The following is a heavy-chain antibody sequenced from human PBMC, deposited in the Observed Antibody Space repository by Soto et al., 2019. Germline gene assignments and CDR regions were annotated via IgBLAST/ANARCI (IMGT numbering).Heavy chain of an antibody. D-gene: IGHD3-16*02. Sequence: QVQLQQWGAGLLKPSETLSLTCAVYGGSFSGYYWSWIRQPPGKGLEWIGEINHSGSTNYNPSLKSRVTISVDTSKNQFSLKLSSVTAADTAVYYCVRGSPLVYDYVWGSYRYSGYYFDYWGQGTLVTVSS. J-gene: IGHJ4*02. CDR1: GGSFSGYY. CDR3: VRGSPLVYDYVWGSYRYSGYYFDY. CDR2: INHSGST. V-gene: IGHV4-34*01.